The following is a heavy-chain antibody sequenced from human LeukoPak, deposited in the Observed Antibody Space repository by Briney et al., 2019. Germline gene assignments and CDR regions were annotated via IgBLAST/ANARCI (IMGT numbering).Heavy chain of an antibody. CDR1: GGSITSYY. CDR2: IYYNGTT. D-gene: IGHD1-26*01. V-gene: IGHV4-59*08. Sequence: NPSGTLSLTCTVSGGSITSYYWSWIRQSPGKGLEWIGYIYYNGTTNYNPSLKSRVTMSVDTSKNQFSLKLTSVTASDTAVYYCARQSELIPWPHFDYRGQGTPATVSS. CDR3: ARQSELIPWPHFDY. J-gene: IGHJ4*02.